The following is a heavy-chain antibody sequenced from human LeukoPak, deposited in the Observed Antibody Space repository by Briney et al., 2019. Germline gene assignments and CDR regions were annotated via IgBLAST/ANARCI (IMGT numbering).Heavy chain of an antibody. CDR2: ISYDGSTS. D-gene: IGHD3-9*01. CDR3: VKGLTLTPLDN. V-gene: IGHV3-30*18. J-gene: IGHJ4*02. Sequence: PGGSLRLSCAASGFSFKNYGMHWVRQAPGKGLEWVAAISYDGSTSYYRDSVKGRFTISRDNSKNTLYLQMNSVRPEDTAVYSCVKGLTLTPLDNWGQGTLVTVSS. CDR1: GFSFKNYG.